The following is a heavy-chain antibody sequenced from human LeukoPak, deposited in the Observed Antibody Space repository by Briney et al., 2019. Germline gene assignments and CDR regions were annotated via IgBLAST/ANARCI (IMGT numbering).Heavy chain of an antibody. V-gene: IGHV4-4*09. CDR1: GGSISSYY. CDR2: IYTSGST. D-gene: IGHD3-22*01. Sequence: SETLSLTCTVSGGSISSYYWSWIRQPPGKGLEWIGYIYTSGSTNYNPSLKSRVTISVDTSKNQFSLKLSSVTAADTAVYYCARPVQYDYDSSGYAFDIWGQGTMVTVSS. CDR3: ARPVQYDYDSSGYAFDI. J-gene: IGHJ3*02.